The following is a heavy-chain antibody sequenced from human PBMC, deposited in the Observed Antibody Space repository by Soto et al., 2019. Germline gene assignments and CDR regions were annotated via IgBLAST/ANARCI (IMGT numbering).Heavy chain of an antibody. CDR1: GGSFSGYY. J-gene: IGHJ4*02. Sequence: SETRSLTCAVYGGSFSGYYWSWIRQPPWKGLEWIGEINHSGSTNYNPSLKSRVTISVDTSKNQFSLKLSSVTAADTAVYYCARGTSSNGDGFDYWGQGPLVTVSS. CDR2: INHSGST. CDR3: ARGTSSNGDGFDY. V-gene: IGHV4-34*01. D-gene: IGHD3-22*01.